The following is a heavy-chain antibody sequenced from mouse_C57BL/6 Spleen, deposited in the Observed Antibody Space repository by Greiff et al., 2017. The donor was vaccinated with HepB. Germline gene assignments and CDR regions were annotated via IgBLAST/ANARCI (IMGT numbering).Heavy chain of an antibody. V-gene: IGHV1-81*01. CDR2: IYPRSGNT. D-gene: IGHD3-2*02. CDR1: GYTFTSYG. J-gene: IGHJ2*01. Sequence: VQLVESGAELARPGASVKLSCKASGYTFTSYGISWVKQRTGQGLEWIGEIYPRSGNTYYNEKFKGKATLTADKSSSTAYMELRSLTSEDSAVYFCARFRLDSSGSFDYWGQGTTLTVSS. CDR3: ARFRLDSSGSFDY.